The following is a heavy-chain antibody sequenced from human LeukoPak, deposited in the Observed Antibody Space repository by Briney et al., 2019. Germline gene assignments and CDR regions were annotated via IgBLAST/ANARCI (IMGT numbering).Heavy chain of an antibody. Sequence: GESMKISCKGSGYSFTSQWIGWVRQMPGKGLEWMGIIYPGDSDTRYSPSFQGQVTISADKSISTAYLQWSSLKASDTAMYYCARLGYNWNYHFDYWGQGTLVTVSS. CDR1: GYSFTSQW. D-gene: IGHD1-7*01. CDR3: ARLGYNWNYHFDY. V-gene: IGHV5-51*01. CDR2: IYPGDSDT. J-gene: IGHJ4*02.